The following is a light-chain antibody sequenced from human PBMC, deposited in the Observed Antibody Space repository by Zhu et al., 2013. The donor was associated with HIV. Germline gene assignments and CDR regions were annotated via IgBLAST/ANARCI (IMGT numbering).Light chain of an antibody. Sequence: DIQMTQSPSTLSASVGDRVTITCRASQSISNSLAWYQQRPGKAPKFLIYDASSLESGVPSRFSGSGSGTDFTLTISSLQPDDFATYYCQQFNTYPLTFGGGTRVEI. J-gene: IGKJ4*01. CDR3: QQFNTYPLT. CDR2: DAS. V-gene: IGKV1-5*01. CDR1: QSISNS.